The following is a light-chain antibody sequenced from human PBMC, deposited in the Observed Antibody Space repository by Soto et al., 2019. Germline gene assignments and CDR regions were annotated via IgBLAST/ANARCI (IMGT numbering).Light chain of an antibody. CDR2: GAS. CDR3: QQYESSPTT. Sequence: EIVLTQSPGTLSWSPGERATLSCRASQSVSSTYVAWYQQKPGQAPRLLIYGASSRATGIPDRFSGSGSGTDFTLTISRLEPEEFAVYYCQQYESSPTTFGGGTKVEIK. V-gene: IGKV3-20*01. J-gene: IGKJ4*01. CDR1: QSVSSTY.